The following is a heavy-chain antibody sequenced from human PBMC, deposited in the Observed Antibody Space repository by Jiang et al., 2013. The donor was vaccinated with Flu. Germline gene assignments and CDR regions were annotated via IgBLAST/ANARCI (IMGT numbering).Heavy chain of an antibody. CDR1: GYSFTGYY. Sequence: AEVKKPGASVKVSCKASGYSFTGYYIHWVRQAPGQGLEWMAYINPDSGGTIYAQKFQGRVTMTRDTSISTVYMELSRLTSDDTAVYYCARALTYSFDYWGQGTLVTVSS. CDR3: ARALTYSFDY. D-gene: IGHD4/OR15-4a*01. J-gene: IGHJ4*02. V-gene: IGHV1-2*02. CDR2: INPDSGGT.